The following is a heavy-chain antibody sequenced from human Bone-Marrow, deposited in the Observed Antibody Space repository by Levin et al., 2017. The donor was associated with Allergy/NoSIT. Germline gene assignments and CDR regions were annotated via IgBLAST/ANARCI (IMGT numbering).Heavy chain of an antibody. CDR3: ARGGRPCSIAARPGPNFDY. CDR2: INHSGST. CDR1: GGSFSGYY. D-gene: IGHD6-6*01. J-gene: IGHJ4*02. Sequence: SETLSLTCAVYGGSFSGYYWSWIRQPPGKGLEWIGEINHSGSTNYNPSLKSRVTISVDTSKNQFSLKLSSVTAADTAVYYCARGGRPCSIAARPGPNFDYWGQGTLVTVSS. V-gene: IGHV4-34*01.